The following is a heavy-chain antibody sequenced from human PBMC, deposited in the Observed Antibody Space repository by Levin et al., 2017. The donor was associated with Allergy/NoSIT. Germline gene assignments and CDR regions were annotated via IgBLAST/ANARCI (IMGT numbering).Heavy chain of an antibody. Sequence: GESLKISCAASGFTFSSYGMHWVRQAPGKGLEWVAVIWYDGSNKYYADSVKGRFTISRDNSKNTLYLQMNSLRAEDTAVYYCARDLGEQWLVRGGYFDRWGRGTLVTVSS. CDR1: GFTFSSYG. J-gene: IGHJ2*01. D-gene: IGHD6-19*01. CDR3: ARDLGEQWLVRGGYFDR. CDR2: IWYDGSNK. V-gene: IGHV3-33*01.